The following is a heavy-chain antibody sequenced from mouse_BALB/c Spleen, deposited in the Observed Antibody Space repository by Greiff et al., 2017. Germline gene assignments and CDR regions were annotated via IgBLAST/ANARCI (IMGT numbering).Heavy chain of an antibody. CDR1: GFTFSSYA. Sequence: EVQGVESGGGLVKPGGSLKLSCAASGFTFSSYAMSWVRQTPEKRLEWVASISSGSSTYYPDSVKGRFTISRDNARNILYLQMSSLRAEDTAMYYCARGGGNYDYFDYWGQGTTLTVSS. CDR2: ISSGSST. V-gene: IGHV5-6-5*01. D-gene: IGHD2-1*01. CDR3: ARGGGNYDYFDY. J-gene: IGHJ2*01.